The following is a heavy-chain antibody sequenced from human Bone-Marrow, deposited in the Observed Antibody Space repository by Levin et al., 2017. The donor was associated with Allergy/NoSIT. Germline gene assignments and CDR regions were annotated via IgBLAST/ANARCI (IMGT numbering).Heavy chain of an antibody. D-gene: IGHD3-22*01. Sequence: GGSLRLSCATSGFTFSDYYMSWVRQAPGKGMEWISYIANSGSTIYYADSVRGRFTISRDNAKNSLYLQMNSLRADDTAVYYCARDGGLIDYWGQGTLVTVSS. J-gene: IGHJ4*02. CDR1: GFTFSDYY. CDR3: ARDGGLIDY. CDR2: IANSGSTI. V-gene: IGHV3-11*01.